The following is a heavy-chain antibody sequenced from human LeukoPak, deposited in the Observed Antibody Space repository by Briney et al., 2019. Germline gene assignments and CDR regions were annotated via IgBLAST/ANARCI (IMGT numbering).Heavy chain of an antibody. CDR2: IYHSGST. D-gene: IGHD1-14*01. CDR1: GGSISSSNW. J-gene: IGHJ6*03. Sequence: PSGTLSLTCAVSGGSISSSNWWSWVRQPPGKGLEWIGEIYHSGSTNYNPSLKSRVTISVDKSKNQFSLKLSSVTAADTAVYYCAGEGPGEDYYYYMDVWGKGTTVTVSS. CDR3: AGEGPGEDYYYYMDV. V-gene: IGHV4-4*02.